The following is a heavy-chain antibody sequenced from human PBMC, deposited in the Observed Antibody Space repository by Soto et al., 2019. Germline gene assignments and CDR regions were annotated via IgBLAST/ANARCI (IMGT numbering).Heavy chain of an antibody. D-gene: IGHD2-2*01. CDR1: GGTFNNYS. J-gene: IGHJ6*02. CDR2: IIPILGIR. V-gene: IGHV1-69*08. Sequence: QVQLVQSGAEVKKPGSSVKVSCKASGGTFNNYSVSWVRQAPGQGLEWLGRIIPILGIRNYAQKFQGRVTITADKSTSTAYMELSSVRSEDTAVYFGARDREKGYPLLKKHGRDVWGQGTAVTVSS. CDR3: ARDREKGYPLLKKHGRDV.